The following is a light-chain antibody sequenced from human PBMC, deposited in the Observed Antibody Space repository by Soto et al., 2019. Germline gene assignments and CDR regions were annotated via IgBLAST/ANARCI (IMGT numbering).Light chain of an antibody. CDR1: SSNIGAGYD. CDR2: GNS. CDR3: QSYDSSLSVA. J-gene: IGLJ2*01. Sequence: QSVLTQPPSVSGAPGQRVTISFTGSSSNIGAGYDVHWYQQLPGTAPKLLIYGNSNRPSGVPDRFSGSKSGTSASLAITGLQAEDEAEYYCQSYDSSLSVAFGGGTKLTVL. V-gene: IGLV1-40*01.